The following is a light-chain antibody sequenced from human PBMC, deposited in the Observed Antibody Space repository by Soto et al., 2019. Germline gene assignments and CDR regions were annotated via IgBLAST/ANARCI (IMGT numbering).Light chain of an antibody. CDR1: SGDFADYNY. J-gene: IGLJ1*01. CDR2: GVT. Sequence: QSALTQPASVSGSPGQSIPISCTGTSGDFADYNYVSWYQQHPGKAPQLLIYGVTNRPSGVSNRYSASKSGNTASLTTSELQADDEADYYCSTYTNSNTLPVFGADTKLTVL. V-gene: IGLV2-14*01. CDR3: STYTNSNTLPV.